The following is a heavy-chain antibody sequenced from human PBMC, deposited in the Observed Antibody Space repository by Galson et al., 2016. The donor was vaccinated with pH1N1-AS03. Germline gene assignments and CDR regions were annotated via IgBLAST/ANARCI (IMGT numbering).Heavy chain of an antibody. D-gene: IGHD2-2*01. J-gene: IGHJ5*02. CDR2: INTATGYT. CDR3: ARLGYCSSMSCFQFNP. V-gene: IGHV1-3*04. Sequence: SVKVSCKASGYTFTSYGIHWMRQAPGQGLEWMGWINTATGYTKYSQTFQARITITRDTSASTAYMELSSLRSEDTATYYCARLGYCSSMSCFQFNPWGQGTLVSVSS. CDR1: GYTFTSYG.